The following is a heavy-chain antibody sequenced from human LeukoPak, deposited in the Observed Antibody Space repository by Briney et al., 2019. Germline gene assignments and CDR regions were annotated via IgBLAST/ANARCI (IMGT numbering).Heavy chain of an antibody. J-gene: IGHJ4*02. D-gene: IGHD6-6*01. CDR2: ISWNSGSI. Sequence: GRSLRLSCAASGFTFDDYAMHWVRHAPGKGLEWVSGISWNSGSIGYADSVKGRFTISRDNAKNSLYLQMNSLRAEDTALYYCAKEYSSSSYFDYWGQGTLVTVSS. CDR1: GFTFDDYA. CDR3: AKEYSSSSYFDY. V-gene: IGHV3-9*01.